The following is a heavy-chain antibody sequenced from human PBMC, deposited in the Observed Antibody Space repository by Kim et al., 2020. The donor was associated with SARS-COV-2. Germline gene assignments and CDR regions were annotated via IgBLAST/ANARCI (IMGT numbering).Heavy chain of an antibody. Sequence: GGSLRLSCAASGFTFSTYGMHWVRQAPGKGLEWVAVMSNDGSNQYYADSAKGRFTISRDNSKNPQYLQMNSLRADDTAVYYCAISSNCDRGVVDVWGQGT. V-gene: IGHV3-30*03. CDR3: AISSNCDRGVVDV. J-gene: IGHJ6*02. CDR2: MSNDGSNQ. CDR1: GFTFSTYG. D-gene: IGHD2-21*01.